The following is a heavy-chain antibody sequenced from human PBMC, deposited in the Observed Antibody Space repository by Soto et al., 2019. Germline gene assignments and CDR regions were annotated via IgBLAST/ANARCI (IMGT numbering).Heavy chain of an antibody. D-gene: IGHD3-22*01. J-gene: IGHJ5*02. V-gene: IGHV4-34*01. CDR2: INHSGST. CDR1: GGSFSGYY. Sequence: SETLSLTCAVYGGSFSGYYWSWIRQPPGKGLEWIGEINHSGSTNYNPSLKSRVTISVDTSKNQFSLKLSSVTAADTAVYSCARSEAHYYDSSGYGWFDPRGQGTLVTVS. CDR3: ARSEAHYYDSSGYGWFDP.